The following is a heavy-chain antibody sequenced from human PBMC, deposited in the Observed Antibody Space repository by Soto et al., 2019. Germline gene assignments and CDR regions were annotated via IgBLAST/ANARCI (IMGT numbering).Heavy chain of an antibody. J-gene: IGHJ3*02. Sequence: ASVKVSCKASGYTFTSYGISWVRQAPGQGLEWMGWISAYNGNTNYAQKLQGRVTMTTDTSTSTAYMELRSLRSDDTAVYYCARVVVVAAREGYDAFDIWGQGTIVTVSS. V-gene: IGHV1-18*01. D-gene: IGHD2-15*01. CDR3: ARVVVVAAREGYDAFDI. CDR2: ISAYNGNT. CDR1: GYTFTSYG.